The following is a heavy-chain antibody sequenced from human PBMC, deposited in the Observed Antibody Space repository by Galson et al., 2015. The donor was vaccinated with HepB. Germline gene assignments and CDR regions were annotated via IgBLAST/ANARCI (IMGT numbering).Heavy chain of an antibody. CDR3: ARTLSGDY. D-gene: IGHD3-3*02. CDR1: GFAFSSYW. V-gene: IGHV3-74*01. Sequence: SLRLSCAASGFAFSSYWMHWVRQAPGKGLVWVSRINSDGSTTTYTDSVKGRFTISRDNAKKTLYLQMNSLRAEDTAVYYCARTLSGDYWGQGTLVTVSS. CDR2: INSDGSTT. J-gene: IGHJ4*02.